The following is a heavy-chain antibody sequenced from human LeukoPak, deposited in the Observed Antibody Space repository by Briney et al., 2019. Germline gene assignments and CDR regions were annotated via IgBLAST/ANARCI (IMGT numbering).Heavy chain of an antibody. CDR1: GGSISSGDYY. J-gene: IGHJ5*02. D-gene: IGHD4-17*01. CDR3: ARDPRDYGDYH. Sequence: SETLSLTCTVSGGSISSGDYYWSWIRQPPGKGLEWIGYIYYSGSTYYNPSLKSRVTISVDTSKNQFPLKLSSVTAADTAVYYCARDPRDYGDYHWGQGTLVTVSS. CDR2: IYYSGST. V-gene: IGHV4-30-4*01.